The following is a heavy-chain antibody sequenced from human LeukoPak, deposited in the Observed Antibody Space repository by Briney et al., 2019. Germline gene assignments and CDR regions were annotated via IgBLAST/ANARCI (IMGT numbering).Heavy chain of an antibody. CDR3: AKGAGYCSSISCTGYSGYDFRFDD. CDR1: GFTFSSYS. D-gene: IGHD5-12*01. J-gene: IGHJ4*02. V-gene: IGHV3-66*01. Sequence: PGGSLRLSCAASGFTFSSYSMNWVRQAPGKGLEWVSIIYSGSTNYADSVNGRFTISRDNSKNTVYLQMNSLRAEDTAIYYCAKGAGYCSSISCTGYSGYDFRFDDWGQGTLVTVSS. CDR2: IYSGST.